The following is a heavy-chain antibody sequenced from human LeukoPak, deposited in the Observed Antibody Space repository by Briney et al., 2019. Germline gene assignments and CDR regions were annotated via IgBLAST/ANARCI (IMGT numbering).Heavy chain of an antibody. CDR2: IKHDGNEQ. CDR3: VRYDRYGGPDY. CDR1: GFTLRSYW. Sequence: GGSLRLSCAASGFTLRSYWMTWVRQAPGKGLEWVANIKHDGNEQYYVDSVKGRLSIFRDNVKNSLFLQMNRLRVEDKAVYYCVRYDRYGGPDYWGQGTLVTVSS. D-gene: IGHD4-23*01. J-gene: IGHJ4*02. V-gene: IGHV3-7*01.